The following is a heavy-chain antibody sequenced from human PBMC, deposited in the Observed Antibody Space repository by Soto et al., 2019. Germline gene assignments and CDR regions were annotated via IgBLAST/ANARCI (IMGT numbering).Heavy chain of an antibody. Sequence: SETLSLTCAVSGGSITSGNSYSWSWIRQPPGKGLEWIGSISHTGSTSYNPSLKSRLTMSVDKSKNQFSLRLSSVTAADMAVYYCARAVAPYFGTWFNPWGQGILVTVSS. CDR3: ARAVAPYFGTWFNP. V-gene: IGHV4-30-2*01. CDR2: ISHTGST. CDR1: GGSITSGNSYS. D-gene: IGHD3-10*01. J-gene: IGHJ5*02.